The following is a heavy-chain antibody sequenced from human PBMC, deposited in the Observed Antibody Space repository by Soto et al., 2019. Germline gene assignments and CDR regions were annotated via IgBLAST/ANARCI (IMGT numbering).Heavy chain of an antibody. D-gene: IGHD5-12*01. CDR1: GGTFSSYA. V-gene: IGHV1-69*01. CDR2: IIPIFGTA. J-gene: IGHJ6*02. Sequence: QVQLVQSGAEVKKPGSSVKVSCKASGGTFSSYAISWVRQAPGQGLEWMGGIIPIFGTANYAQKFQGRVTITADESTSTAYMELSSLRSEDTAVYYCARGGVEMATIWDQPRPNYYYYYGMDVWGQGTTVTVSS. CDR3: ARGGVEMATIWDQPRPNYYYYYGMDV.